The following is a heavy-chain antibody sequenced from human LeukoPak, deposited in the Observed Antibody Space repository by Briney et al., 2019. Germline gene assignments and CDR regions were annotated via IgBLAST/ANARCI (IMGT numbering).Heavy chain of an antibody. V-gene: IGHV3-23*01. D-gene: IGHD4-17*01. Sequence: GGSLRLSCAASGFTFTNYAMTWGREAAGKGLEWVSGISEGVGNTYADSVRGRFTISRDHSKNTLYLQLNSLRAEDTALYYCAKREKGTTGRFFDYWGQRTLVTVSS. CDR3: AKREKGTTGRFFDY. CDR1: GFTFTNYA. J-gene: IGHJ4*02. CDR2: ISEGVGNT.